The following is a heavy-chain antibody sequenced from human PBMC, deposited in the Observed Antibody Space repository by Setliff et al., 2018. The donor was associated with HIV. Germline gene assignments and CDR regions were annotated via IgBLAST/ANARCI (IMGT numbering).Heavy chain of an antibody. CDR3: VRGHCNSDKCWYTWFDP. CDR2: IGSYSGYT. D-gene: IGHD2-2*01. J-gene: IGHJ5*02. Sequence: ASVKVSCKASNYTLINYGVSWVRQAPGQGLEWTGWIGSYSGYTIYAQKFQDRLTMTTDTSTTTASMELGSLRSDDTAVYYCVRGHCNSDKCWYTWFDPWGQGTLVTVSS. V-gene: IGHV1-18*01. CDR1: NYTLINYG.